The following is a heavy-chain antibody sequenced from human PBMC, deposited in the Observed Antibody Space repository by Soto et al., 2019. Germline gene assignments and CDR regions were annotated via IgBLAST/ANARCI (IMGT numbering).Heavy chain of an antibody. J-gene: IGHJ4*02. CDR2: IYSGGST. CDR1: VFTVSSNY. D-gene: IGHD2-15*01. Sequence: EVQLVESGGGLIQPGGSLRLSCAASVFTVSSNYMSWVRQAPGKGLEWVSVIYSGGSTYYADSVKGRFTISRDNSKNTLYLQMNSLRAEDTAVYYCARRGCSGGSCSYYFDYWGQGTLVTVSS. CDR3: ARRGCSGGSCSYYFDY. V-gene: IGHV3-53*01.